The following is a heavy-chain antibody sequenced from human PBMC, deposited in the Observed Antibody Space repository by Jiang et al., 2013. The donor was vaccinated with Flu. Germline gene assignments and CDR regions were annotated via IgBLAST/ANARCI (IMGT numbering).Heavy chain of an antibody. CDR2: INAANEIT. V-gene: IGHV1-3*01. CDR1: GYTFSDYV. CDR3: ARGLRDYSGRIYYLDY. J-gene: IGHJ4*02. D-gene: IGHD4-11*01. Sequence: VQSGAEVKKPGATVKLSCKTSGYTFSDYVIHWVRQAPGQRLEWMGWINAANEITGYSQNFRDRVTMSRDTSASTAYMELSSLRPQDTAVYYCARGLRDYSGRIYYLDYWGQGTLVTVSS.